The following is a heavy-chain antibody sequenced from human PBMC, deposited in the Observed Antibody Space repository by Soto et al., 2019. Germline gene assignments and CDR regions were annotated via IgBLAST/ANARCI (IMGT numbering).Heavy chain of an antibody. J-gene: IGHJ6*02. CDR3: ARDKGFGTHDYGDYVTDTTTNYYYYGMDV. D-gene: IGHD4-17*01. CDR1: GYTFTSYG. Sequence: ASVKVSCKASGYTFTSYGISWVRQAPGQGLEWMGWISAYNGNTNYAQKLQGRVTMTTDTSTSTAYMELRSLRSDDTAVYYCARDKGFGTHDYGDYVTDTTTNYYYYGMDVWGQGTTVTVSS. CDR2: ISAYNGNT. V-gene: IGHV1-18*01.